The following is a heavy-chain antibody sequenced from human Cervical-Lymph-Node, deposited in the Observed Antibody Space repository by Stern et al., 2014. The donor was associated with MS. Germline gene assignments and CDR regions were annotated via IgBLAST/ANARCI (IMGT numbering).Heavy chain of an antibody. V-gene: IGHV1-46*01. CDR3: ARDQPDYGGNVDP. CDR2: INPSGGST. Sequence: VQLVQSGAEVKKPGASVKVSCKASGYTFTSYYMHWVRQAPGQGLEGVGIINPSGGSTSYAQKFKGRVTMTRDTSTSTVYMELSSLRSEDTAVYYCARDQPDYGGNVDPWGQGTLVTVSS. CDR1: GYTFTSYY. J-gene: IGHJ5*02. D-gene: IGHD4-23*01.